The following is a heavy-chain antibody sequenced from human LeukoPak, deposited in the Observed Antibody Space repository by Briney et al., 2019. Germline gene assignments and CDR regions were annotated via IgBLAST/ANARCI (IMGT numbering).Heavy chain of an antibody. Sequence: SGPTLVNPTQTLTLTCIFSGFSLSSRGVGVGWIRQPPGKALEWLALIYWDDDKLYNTYLKSRLTISKDTSKSQVVLTMTNMDPVDTATYYCARTSAPSCPKCNWFDPWGQGTLVTVSS. D-gene: IGHD2-2*01. CDR3: ARTSAPSCPKCNWFDP. CDR1: GFSLSSRGVG. CDR2: IYWDDDK. V-gene: IGHV2-5*02. J-gene: IGHJ5*02.